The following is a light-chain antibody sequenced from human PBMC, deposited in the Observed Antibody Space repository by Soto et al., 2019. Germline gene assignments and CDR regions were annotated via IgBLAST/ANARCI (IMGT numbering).Light chain of an antibody. Sequence: EIVLTQSPGTLSLSPGERATLSCRTSERVNGNFFAWYQQKPGQAPKLLIHGASSRATDIPERFSGSESGKDFNLTIKRGDPEDSAVYYCQQYGAAPETFGQ. CDR2: GAS. CDR3: QQYGAAPET. J-gene: IGKJ1*01. CDR1: ERVNGNF. V-gene: IGKV3-20*01.